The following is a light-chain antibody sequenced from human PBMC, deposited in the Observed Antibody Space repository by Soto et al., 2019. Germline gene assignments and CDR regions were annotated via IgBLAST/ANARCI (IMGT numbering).Light chain of an antibody. CDR3: QQLSRYPLT. J-gene: IGKJ1*01. Sequence: DIQMTQSPSTLSASVGDRVTITCRASQSISDYLAWYQRKPGKAPKLLIYAASTLQSGVPSRFSGSGSGTDFTLTISSLQPEDFATYYCQQLSRYPLTFGQGTKVDIK. CDR1: QSISDY. V-gene: IGKV1-9*01. CDR2: AAS.